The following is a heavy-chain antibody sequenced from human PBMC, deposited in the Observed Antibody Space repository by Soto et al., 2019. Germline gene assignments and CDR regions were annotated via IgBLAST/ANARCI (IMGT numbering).Heavy chain of an antibody. V-gene: IGHV4-38-2*01. CDR2: IYHSGST. Sequence: SETLSLTCAVSGYSISSGYYWGWIRQPPGKGLEWIGSIYHSGSTYYNPSLKSRVTISVDTSKNQFSLKLSSVTAADTAVYYCARCAGESDYWGQGTLVTVSS. J-gene: IGHJ4*02. CDR3: ARCAGESDY. CDR1: GYSISSGYY. D-gene: IGHD3-10*01.